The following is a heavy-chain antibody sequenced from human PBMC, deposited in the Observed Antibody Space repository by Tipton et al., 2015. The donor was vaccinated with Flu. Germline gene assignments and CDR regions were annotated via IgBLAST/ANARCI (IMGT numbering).Heavy chain of an antibody. V-gene: IGHV3-7*03. D-gene: IGHD6-13*01. CDR2: IKQDGSVK. CDR1: GFAFTSYG. CDR3: ARAIAAVDSY. Sequence: QLVQSGGGVVQPGRSLRLSCAASGFAFTSYGMHWVRQAPGKGLEWVANIKQDGSVKYYVDSVKGRFTISRDNAKNSVFLQMDTLRAEDTAVYYCARAIAAVDSYWGQGTLVTVSA. J-gene: IGHJ4*02.